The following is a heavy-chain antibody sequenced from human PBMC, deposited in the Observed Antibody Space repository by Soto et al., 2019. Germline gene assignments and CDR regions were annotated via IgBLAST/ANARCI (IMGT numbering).Heavy chain of an antibody. D-gene: IGHD4-4*01. CDR2: ISNDGSDT. V-gene: IGHV3-74*01. J-gene: IGHJ4*02. Sequence: GGSLRLSCAASGLPFGDNWMHWVRQAPGKGLVWVSRISNDGSDTTYADSVRGRFTVSRDNAKNTLDLQMNSLRAEDTAVYYCARVASDYINSLDNWGQGILVTVSS. CDR1: GLPFGDNW. CDR3: ARVASDYINSLDN.